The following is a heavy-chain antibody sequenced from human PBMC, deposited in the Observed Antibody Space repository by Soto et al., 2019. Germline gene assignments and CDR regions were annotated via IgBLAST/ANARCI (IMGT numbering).Heavy chain of an antibody. CDR2: INWDGGSA. J-gene: IGHJ4*02. CDR1: GFTFDDYA. V-gene: IGHV3-43D*03. D-gene: IGHD3-22*01. CDR3: AKDSDSSGSYFDF. Sequence: GGSLRLSCAASGFTFDDYAMHWVRQSPGKGLEWVSFINWDGGSAFYADSVKGRFTIFRDNSKNSLYLQMNGLRPEDTALYYCAKDSDSSGSYFDFWGQGTLVTVSS.